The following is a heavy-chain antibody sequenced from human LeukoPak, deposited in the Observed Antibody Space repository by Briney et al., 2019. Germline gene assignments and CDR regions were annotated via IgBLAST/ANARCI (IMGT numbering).Heavy chain of an antibody. CDR1: GDTFNTYT. CDR3: ARGATVTTVAAFDL. Sequence: ASVKVSCKASGDTFNTYTINWVRQAPGQGLEWMGGIIPMFGTTNYAQRFQGRVTIITDESTSTAYMELSRLRCDDTAVYYCARGATVTTVAAFDLWGQGTMVTVSS. J-gene: IGHJ3*01. V-gene: IGHV1-69*05. CDR2: IIPMFGTT. D-gene: IGHD4-17*01.